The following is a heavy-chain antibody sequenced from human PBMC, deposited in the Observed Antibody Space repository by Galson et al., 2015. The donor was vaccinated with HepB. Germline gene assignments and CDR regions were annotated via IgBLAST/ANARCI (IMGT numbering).Heavy chain of an antibody. J-gene: IGHJ4*02. Sequence: QSGAEVKKPGESLRISCKGFGYSFTNYWITWVRQMPGKGLEWMGRIDPSDSYTKYSPSFEGHVTISADKSITTAYLEWSSLKASDTAMYYCARPSGYRGYDLDYWGQGTLVTVSS. CDR1: GYSFTNYW. CDR3: ARPSGYRGYDLDY. CDR2: IDPSDSYT. D-gene: IGHD5-12*01. V-gene: IGHV5-10-1*01.